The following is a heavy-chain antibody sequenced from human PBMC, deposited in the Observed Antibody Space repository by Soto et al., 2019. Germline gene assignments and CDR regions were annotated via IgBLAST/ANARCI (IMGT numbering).Heavy chain of an antibody. Sequence: ASETLSLSCTVSGGSISSYYWSWIRQPPGKGLEWIGYIYYSGSTNYNPSLKSRVTISVDTSKNQFSLKLSSVTAADTAVYYCARLRIFYAFDIWGQGTMVTVSS. D-gene: IGHD2-8*01. CDR3: ARLRIFYAFDI. CDR2: IYYSGST. V-gene: IGHV4-59*08. CDR1: GGSISSYY. J-gene: IGHJ3*02.